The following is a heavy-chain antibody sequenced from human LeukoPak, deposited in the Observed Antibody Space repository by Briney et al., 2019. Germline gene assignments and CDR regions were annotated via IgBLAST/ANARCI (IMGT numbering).Heavy chain of an antibody. J-gene: IGHJ4*02. V-gene: IGHV3-64D*06. Sequence: PGGSLRLSCSASGFTFSRYAMHWVRQATGKGLEFVSAIRSDGDRSYYADSVKGRFTISRDNSKNTLYLQMSSLRAEDTAVYYCVKKEFGSRYYFDYWGQGTLVTVSS. CDR3: VKKEFGSRYYFDY. CDR1: GFTFSRYA. CDR2: IRSDGDRS. D-gene: IGHD3-10*01.